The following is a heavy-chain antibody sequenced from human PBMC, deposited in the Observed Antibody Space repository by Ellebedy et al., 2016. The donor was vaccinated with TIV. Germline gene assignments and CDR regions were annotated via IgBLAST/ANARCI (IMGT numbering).Heavy chain of an antibody. CDR1: GFTSTSYT. CDR3: AKDRGDFAYGMDV. D-gene: IGHD3-10*01. CDR2: ISGSGGST. J-gene: IGHJ6*02. Sequence: PGGSLRLSCAASGFTSTSYTMSWVRQAPGKGLEWVSAISGSGGSTYYADSVRGRFTISRDNSKNTLYLQMNSLRAEDTAVYYCAKDRGDFAYGMDVWGQGTTVTVS. V-gene: IGHV3-23*01.